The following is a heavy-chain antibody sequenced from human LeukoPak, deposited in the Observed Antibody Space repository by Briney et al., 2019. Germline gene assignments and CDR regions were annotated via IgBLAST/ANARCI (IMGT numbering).Heavy chain of an antibody. D-gene: IGHD1-26*01. J-gene: IGHJ4*02. V-gene: IGHV3-23*01. CDR1: GFAFSRYA. CDR3: AKLSGSYKFEY. Sequence: GGSLRLSCAASGFAFSRYAMTWVRQAPGKGLEWVSAISGSGGSTYYADSVKGRFTISRDNSKNTLYLQMNSLRAEDTAVYYCAKLSGSYKFEYWGQGTLVTVSS. CDR2: ISGSGGST.